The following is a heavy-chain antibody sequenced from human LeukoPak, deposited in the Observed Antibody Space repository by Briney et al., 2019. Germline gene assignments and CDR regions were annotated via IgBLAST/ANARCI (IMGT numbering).Heavy chain of an antibody. CDR2: ISYDGSNK. Sequence: PGGSLRLSCAASGFTFSSYGMHWVRQAPGKGLEWVAVISYDGSNKYYADSVKGRFTISRDNSKNTLYLQMNSLRAEDTAVYYCARPDYGGSHDAFDIWGQGTMVTVSS. D-gene: IGHD4-23*01. CDR1: GFTFSSYG. J-gene: IGHJ3*02. CDR3: ARPDYGGSHDAFDI. V-gene: IGHV3-30*03.